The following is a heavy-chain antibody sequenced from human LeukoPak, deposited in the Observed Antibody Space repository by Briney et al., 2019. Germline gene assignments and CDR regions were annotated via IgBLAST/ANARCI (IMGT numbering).Heavy chain of an antibody. CDR1: GGSFSGHY. D-gene: IGHD1-7*01. J-gene: IGHJ4*02. V-gene: IGHV4-34*01. CDR2: INHSGRN. CDR3: ARATGTKVPPGY. Sequence: SETLSLTCAVYGGSFSGHYWSWIRQPPGKGLEWIGEINHSGRNNYNPSLKSRVTISVDTSKNQFSLKLSSVTAADTAVYYCARATGTKVPPGYWGQGTLVTVSS.